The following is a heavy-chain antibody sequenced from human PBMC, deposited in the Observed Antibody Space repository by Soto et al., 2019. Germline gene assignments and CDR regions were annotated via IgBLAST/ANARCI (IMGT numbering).Heavy chain of an antibody. CDR2: IIPIFGTA. CDR3: ARDKGSGWYRGGHFYYYYGMDV. J-gene: IGHJ6*02. CDR1: GYTFTSYG. Sequence: QVQLVQSGAEVKKPGASVKVSCKASGYTFTSYGISWVRQAPGQGLEWMGGIIPIFGTANYAQKFQGRVTITADESTSTAYMELSSLRSEDTAVYYCARDKGSGWYRGGHFYYYYGMDVWGQGTTVTVSS. V-gene: IGHV1-69*13. D-gene: IGHD6-19*01.